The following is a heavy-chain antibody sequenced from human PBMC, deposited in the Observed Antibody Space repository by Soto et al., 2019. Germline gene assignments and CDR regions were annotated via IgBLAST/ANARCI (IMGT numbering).Heavy chain of an antibody. J-gene: IGHJ4*02. V-gene: IGHV3-11*06. D-gene: IGHD3-10*02. CDR3: ARSGDNYNVLDY. Sequence: QVQLVESGGGLVKPGESLRLSCAGSGFTFSDYYMSWLRQAPGKGLEWLSYSSNSGTYTRYADSVKGRFSISRDNAKNALYLQINSLRGEDTAIYYCARSGDNYNVLDYWGQGTPVTVSS. CDR1: GFTFSDYY. CDR2: SSNSGTYT.